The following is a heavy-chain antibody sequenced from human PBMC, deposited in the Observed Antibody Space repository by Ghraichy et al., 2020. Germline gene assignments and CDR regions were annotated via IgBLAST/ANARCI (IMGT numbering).Heavy chain of an antibody. CDR1: GFTFSSYS. Sequence: GESLNISCAASGFTFSSYSMNWVRQAPGKGLEWLSYISSSGSTTYYADSVKGRFTISRDNAKNSMYLQMNSLRGEDTAVYYCARSQARKSDYYYLDNWFDPWGQGTLVTVSS. J-gene: IGHJ5*02. CDR2: ISSSGSTT. D-gene: IGHD3-22*01. CDR3: ARSQARKSDYYYLDNWFDP. V-gene: IGHV3-48*01.